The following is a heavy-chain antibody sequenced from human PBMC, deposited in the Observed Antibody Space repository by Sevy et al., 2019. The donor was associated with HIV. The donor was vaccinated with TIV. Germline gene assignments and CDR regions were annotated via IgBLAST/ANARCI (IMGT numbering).Heavy chain of an antibody. CDR3: ARSGGSYDYGMDV. CDR2: IKQDGSEK. Sequence: GGSLRLSCAASEFTFSSYWMSWVRQAPGKGLEWGANIKQDGSEKYYGDSVKGRFTISRDNAKNSLYLQMNSLRAEDTAVYYCARSGGSYDYGMDVWGQGTTVTVSS. J-gene: IGHJ6*02. CDR1: EFTFSSYW. V-gene: IGHV3-7*01. D-gene: IGHD1-26*01.